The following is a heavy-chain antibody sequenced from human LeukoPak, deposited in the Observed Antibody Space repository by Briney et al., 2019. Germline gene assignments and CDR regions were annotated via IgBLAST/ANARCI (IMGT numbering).Heavy chain of an antibody. CDR3: AKDLFVGLRFGELSDYYYGMDV. CDR1: GFTFDDYA. D-gene: IGHD3-10*01. V-gene: IGHV3-9*01. CDR2: ISWNSGSI. Sequence: PGRSLRLSCAASGFTFDDYAMHWVRQAPGKGLEWVSGISWNSGSIGYADSVKGRFTISRDNAKNSLYLQMNSLRAEDTALYYCAKDLFVGLRFGELSDYYYGMDVWGQGTTVTVSS. J-gene: IGHJ6*02.